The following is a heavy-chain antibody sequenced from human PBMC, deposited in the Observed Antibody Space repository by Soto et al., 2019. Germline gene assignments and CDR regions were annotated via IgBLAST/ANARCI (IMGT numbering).Heavy chain of an antibody. CDR1: GGSISSYY. J-gene: IGHJ3*02. CDR2: IYYSGST. Sequence: SETLSLTCTVSGGSISSYYWSWIRQPPGKGLEWIGYIYYSGSTNYNPPLKSRVTISVDTSKNQFSLKLSSVTAADTAVYYCARDRLKAGYSSGWNAFDIWGQGTMVIVSS. V-gene: IGHV4-59*01. CDR3: ARDRLKAGYSSGWNAFDI. D-gene: IGHD6-19*01.